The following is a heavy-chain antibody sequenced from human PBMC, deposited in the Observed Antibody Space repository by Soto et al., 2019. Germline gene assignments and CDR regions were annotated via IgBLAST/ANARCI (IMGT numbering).Heavy chain of an antibody. D-gene: IGHD6-19*01. V-gene: IGHV3-48*03. J-gene: IGHJ5*01. CDR3: VGEEQRGWFNNKHFDS. Sequence: EAQLMESGGGLVQPGGSLRLSGAASGFTFSRDEMNWVLQAPGKGLEWVAYISGTSSTIYYADSVRGRFTISRDNANNTLFMQMDSLRDEATAVYYCVGEEQRGWFNNKHFDSWGQGTLVTVSS. CDR1: GFTFSRDE. CDR2: ISGTSSTI.